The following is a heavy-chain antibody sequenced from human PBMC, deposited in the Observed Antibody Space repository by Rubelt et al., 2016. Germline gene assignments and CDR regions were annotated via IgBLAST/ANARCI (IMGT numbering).Heavy chain of an antibody. CDR1: GGSISGYY. J-gene: IGHJ4*02. D-gene: IGHD5-24*01. Sequence: QVQLQESGPGLVKPSETLSLTCTVSGGSISGYYWSWIRQPPGKGLECIGYIYYSGSTNYNPSLKSRVTISVDTSKNQFSLKLSSVTAADTAVYYCARGQGRDGYIHWGQGTLVTVSS. CDR2: IYYSGST. CDR3: ARGQGRDGYIH. V-gene: IGHV4-59*01.